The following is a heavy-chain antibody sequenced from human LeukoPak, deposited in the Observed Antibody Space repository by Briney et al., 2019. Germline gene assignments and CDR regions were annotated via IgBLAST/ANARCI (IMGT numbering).Heavy chain of an antibody. J-gene: IGHJ4*02. CDR2: IYYSGST. V-gene: IGHV4-31*03. CDR1: GGSISSGGYY. D-gene: IGHD4-17*01. CDR3: AREKPTGSLDY. Sequence: TSLTLSLTCTVSGGSISSGGYYWSWIRQPPGKGLEWIGYIYYSGSTYYNPSLKSRVTISVDTSKNQFSLKLSSVTAADTAVYYCAREKPTGSLDYWGQGTLVTVSS.